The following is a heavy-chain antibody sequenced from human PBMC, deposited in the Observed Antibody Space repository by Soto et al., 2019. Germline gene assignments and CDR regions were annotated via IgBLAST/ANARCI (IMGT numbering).Heavy chain of an antibody. CDR2: ISGSGGST. V-gene: IGHV3-23*01. D-gene: IGHD6-19*01. CDR3: ANTRKGIAVAGTGY. Sequence: RRLSCAASGFTFSSYAMSWVRQAPGKGLEWVSAISGSGGSTYYADSVKGRFTISRDNSKNTLYLQMNSLRAEDTAVYYCANTRKGIAVAGTGYWGQGTLVTVSS. CDR1: GFTFSSYA. J-gene: IGHJ4*02.